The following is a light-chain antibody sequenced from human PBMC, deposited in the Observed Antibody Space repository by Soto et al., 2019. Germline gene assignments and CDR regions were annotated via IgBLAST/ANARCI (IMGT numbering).Light chain of an antibody. V-gene: IGLV2-14*01. CDR1: SSDVGDYDY. CDR2: AVS. Sequence: QSALTQPASVSGSPGQSITISCTGTSSDVGDYDYVSWYQQHPGKAPKLLIYAVSYRPSGISNRFSGSKSGNTASLTISGLQAEDEGDYYCCSYRSGSTYVFGSGTKLTVL. J-gene: IGLJ1*01. CDR3: CSYRSGSTYV.